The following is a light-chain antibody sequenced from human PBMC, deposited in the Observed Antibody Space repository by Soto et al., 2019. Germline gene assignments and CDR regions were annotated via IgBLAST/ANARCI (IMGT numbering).Light chain of an antibody. CDR1: QNVATN. J-gene: IGKJ1*01. CDR3: QQYNNWPQT. CDR2: GAS. Sequence: EAVLTQSPATLSVSPGEGATLSCRASQNVATNLAWYQQRPGQAPRLLIYGASKRAIGLPARFSGSGSGTEFTLTITSLQPEDFAVYYCQQYNNWPQTFGQGTKVEIK. V-gene: IGKV3-15*01.